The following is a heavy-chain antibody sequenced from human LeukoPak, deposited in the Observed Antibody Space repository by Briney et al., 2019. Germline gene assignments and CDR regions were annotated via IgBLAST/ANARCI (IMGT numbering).Heavy chain of an antibody. CDR2: ITHNGST. J-gene: IGHJ1*01. V-gene: IGHV4-34*01. CDR1: GESLNDYY. D-gene: IGHD2-15*01. CDR3: TRGFCRGENCYSGEYFQH. Sequence: SETLSLTCGVHGESLNDYYWSWIRQSPGKGLEWIGEITHNGSTTFNPSLESRLTIPVDTSTNRVSLKLTSVTAASTSVHFFTRGFCRGENCYSGEYFQHWGQGTLVTVSS.